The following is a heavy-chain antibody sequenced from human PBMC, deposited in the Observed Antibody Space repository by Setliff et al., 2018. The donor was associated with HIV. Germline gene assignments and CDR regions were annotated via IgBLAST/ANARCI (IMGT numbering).Heavy chain of an antibody. J-gene: IGHJ6*03. V-gene: IGHV4-61*01. D-gene: IGHD6-6*01. Sequence: KTSETLSLTCTVSGDSVSSASYYWSWIRQPPGKGLEWIGYIYYSGTTKYNPSLKSRVTISVDTSKNQFSLKLSSVTAADTAVYYCANEAWTSYRSSSGYYYYYMDVWGKGTTVTVSS. CDR3: ANEAWTSYRSSSGYYYYYMDV. CDR2: IYYSGTT. CDR1: GDSVSSASYY.